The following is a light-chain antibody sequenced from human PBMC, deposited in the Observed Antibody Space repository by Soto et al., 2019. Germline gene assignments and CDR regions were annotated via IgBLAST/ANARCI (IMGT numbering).Light chain of an antibody. CDR3: QQRYNTPRT. CDR2: AAS. CDR1: QSISNH. J-gene: IGKJ1*01. Sequence: DIQMTQSPSSLCASVEDRVIITCGASQSISNHLNCYQQKPGLAPKLLIFAASSLQSAVRSRLRGRRSGPDFTLTISSLQPEDFATYYFQQRYNTPRTFGQGTKVDI. V-gene: IGKV1-39*01.